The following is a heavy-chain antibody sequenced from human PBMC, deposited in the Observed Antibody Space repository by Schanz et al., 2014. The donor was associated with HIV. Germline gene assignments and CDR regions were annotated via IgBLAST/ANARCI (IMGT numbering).Heavy chain of an antibody. CDR2: MRGSDDST. D-gene: IGHD6-19*01. V-gene: IGHV3-23*01. Sequence: EVQLLESGGRLVQPGGSLRLSCAASGFTFSTYAMSWVRQAPGKGLEWVSGMRGSDDSTFYADSVKGRFTISRDNSKNTLYIQMNSLRAEDTAIYYCAKTSYGWYFDYWGQGTLVTVSS. CDR3: AKTSYGWYFDY. J-gene: IGHJ4*02. CDR1: GFTFSTYA.